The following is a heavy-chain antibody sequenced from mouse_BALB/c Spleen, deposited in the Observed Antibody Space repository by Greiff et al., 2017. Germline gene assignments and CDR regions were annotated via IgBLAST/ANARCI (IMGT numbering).Heavy chain of an antibody. Sequence: VQLQQSGAELVWSGASVKLSCTASGFNIKDYYMHWVKQRPEQGLEWIGWIDPENGDTEYAPKFQGKATMTADTSSNTAYLQLSSLTSEDTAVYYCNAIGNYFAYWGQGTLVTVSA. D-gene: IGHD2-1*01. CDR3: NAIGNYFAY. CDR2: IDPENGDT. J-gene: IGHJ3*01. V-gene: IGHV14-4*02. CDR1: GFNIKDYY.